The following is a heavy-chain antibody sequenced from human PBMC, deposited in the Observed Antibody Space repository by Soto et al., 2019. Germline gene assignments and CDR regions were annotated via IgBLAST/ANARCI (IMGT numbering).Heavy chain of an antibody. Sequence: ASVKVSCKASGYTFTSYAMHWVRQAPGQRLEWMGWINAGNGNTKYSQKFQGRVTITRDTSASTAYMELSSLRSEDTAVYYCAREYSSSWYGYYYMDVWGKGTTVTVSS. CDR2: INAGNGNT. CDR3: AREYSSSWYGYYYMDV. D-gene: IGHD6-13*01. J-gene: IGHJ6*03. CDR1: GYTFTSYA. V-gene: IGHV1-3*01.